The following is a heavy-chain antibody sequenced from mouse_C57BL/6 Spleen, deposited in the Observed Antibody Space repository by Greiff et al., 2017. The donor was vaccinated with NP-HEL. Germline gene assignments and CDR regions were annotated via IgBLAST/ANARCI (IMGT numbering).Heavy chain of an antibody. CDR3: ARDPVGSYYFDY. CDR1: GFTFSDYY. D-gene: IGHD1-1*02. V-gene: IGHV5-16*01. J-gene: IGHJ2*01. Sequence: EVQLVESEGGLVQPGSSMKLSCTASGFTFSDYYMAWVRQVPEKGLEWVANINYDGSSTYYLDSLKSRFIISRDNAKNILYLQMSSLKSEDTATYYCARDPVGSYYFDYWGQGTTLTVSS. CDR2: INYDGSST.